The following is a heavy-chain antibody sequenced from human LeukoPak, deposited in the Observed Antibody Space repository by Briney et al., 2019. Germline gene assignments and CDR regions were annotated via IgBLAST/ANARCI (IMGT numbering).Heavy chain of an antibody. Sequence: SETLSLTCTVSGRSISSYYWSWIRQPAGKGLEWIGRIQTSGSTNYNPSLKSRVTISVDKSKNQFSLKLSSVTAADTAVYYCARGIQDSSGSFNWFDPWGQGTLVTVSS. CDR1: GRSISSYY. V-gene: IGHV4-4*07. J-gene: IGHJ5*02. CDR3: ARGIQDSSGSFNWFDP. CDR2: IQTSGST. D-gene: IGHD3-22*01.